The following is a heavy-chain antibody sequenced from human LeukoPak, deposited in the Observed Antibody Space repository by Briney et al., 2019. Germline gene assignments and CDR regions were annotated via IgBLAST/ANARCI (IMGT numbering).Heavy chain of an antibody. Sequence: GGSLRLSCAASGFTFSSYAMHWVRQAPGKGLEYVSAISSNGGSTYYANSVKGRFTISRDNSKNTLYLQMGSLRAEDMAVYYCASALMGAPIPQFDYWGQGTLVTASS. J-gene: IGHJ4*02. CDR2: ISSNGGST. V-gene: IGHV3-64*01. CDR3: ASALMGAPIPQFDY. CDR1: GFTFSSYA. D-gene: IGHD1-26*01.